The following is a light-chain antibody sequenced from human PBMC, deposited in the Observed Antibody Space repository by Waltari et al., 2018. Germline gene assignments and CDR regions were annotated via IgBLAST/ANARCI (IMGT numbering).Light chain of an antibody. J-gene: IGKJ4*01. CDR1: QNVGTS. CDR3: QQYEDWPRHS. Sequence: EIVVTHSPATLSVSPGARVPLSCRASQNVGTSLAWYQQKPGPTPRLLIFGAYSKASGVPARFSGSGSGTDFTFAISSLQSEDFAVYYCQQYEDWPRHSFGGGTKVQIE. V-gene: IGKV3-15*01. CDR2: GAY.